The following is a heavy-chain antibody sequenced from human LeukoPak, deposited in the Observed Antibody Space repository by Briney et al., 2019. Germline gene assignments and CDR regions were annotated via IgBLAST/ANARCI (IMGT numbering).Heavy chain of an antibody. V-gene: IGHV3-7*03. CDR1: GFTFSSYW. CDR3: AKGLPNSYNYFDY. Sequence: GGSLRLSCAASGFTFSSYWMSWVRQAPGKGLEWVANIKQDGSEKYYVDSVKGRFTISRDNAKNSLYLQMNSLRAEDTALYYCAKGLPNSYNYFDYWGQGTLVTVSS. J-gene: IGHJ4*02. CDR2: IKQDGSEK. D-gene: IGHD5-12*01.